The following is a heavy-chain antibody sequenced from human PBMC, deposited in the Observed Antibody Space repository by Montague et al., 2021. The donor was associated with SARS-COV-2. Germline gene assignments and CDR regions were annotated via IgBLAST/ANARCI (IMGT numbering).Heavy chain of an antibody. CDR1: GGSFSGYY. D-gene: IGHD3-10*01. CDR3: ARVRYYGSGTSLGMDV. J-gene: IGHJ6*02. Sequence: SETLSLTCAVYGGSFSGYYWSWIRQPPGKGLEWIGEINHSGSTNYNPSLKSRVTISVDTSKNQLSLKLSSVTAADTAVYYCARVRYYGSGTSLGMDVWGQGTKVTVSS. V-gene: IGHV4-34*01. CDR2: INHSGST.